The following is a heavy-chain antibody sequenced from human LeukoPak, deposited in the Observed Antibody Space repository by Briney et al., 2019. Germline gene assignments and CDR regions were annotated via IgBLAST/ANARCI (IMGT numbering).Heavy chain of an antibody. V-gene: IGHV3-11*05. J-gene: IGHJ3*02. D-gene: IGHD5-18*01. CDR1: GFTFSDYY. CDR2: ISISSSYT. CDR3: AREPIQLWLRGAFDI. Sequence: GGSLRLSCAASGFTFSDYYMSWIRQAPGKGLEGVSYISISSSYTNYADSVKGRFTSSRDDANNSLYLQMNSLRAEDTAVYYCAREPIQLWLRGAFDIWGQGTMVTVSS.